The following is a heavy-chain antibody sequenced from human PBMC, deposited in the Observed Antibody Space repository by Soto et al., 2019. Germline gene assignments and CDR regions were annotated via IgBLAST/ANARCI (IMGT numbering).Heavy chain of an antibody. J-gene: IGHJ6*02. CDR2: IYYSGST. D-gene: IGHD2-15*01. V-gene: IGHV4-39*01. Sequence: SETLSLTCTVSGGSISSSSYYWGWIRQPPGKGLEWIGSIYYSGSTYYNPSLKSRVTISVDTSKNQFSLKLSSVTAADTAVYYCARGGGEPGGLYYYYGMDVWGQGTKVTVSS. CDR1: GGSISSSSYY. CDR3: ARGGGEPGGLYYYYGMDV.